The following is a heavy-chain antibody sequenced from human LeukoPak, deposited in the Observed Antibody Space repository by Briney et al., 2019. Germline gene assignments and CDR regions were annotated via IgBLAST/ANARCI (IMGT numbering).Heavy chain of an antibody. J-gene: IGHJ4*02. V-gene: IGHV3-23*01. CDR1: GFTFSSYG. CDR2: ISGSGGST. D-gene: IGHD1-26*01. Sequence: PGRSLRLSCAASGFTFSSYGMHWVRQAPGKGLEWVSAISGSGGSTYYADSVKGRFTISRDNSKNTLYLQMNSLRAEDTAVYYRAKGYIVGATTPFDYWGQGTLVTVSS. CDR3: AKGYIVGATTPFDY.